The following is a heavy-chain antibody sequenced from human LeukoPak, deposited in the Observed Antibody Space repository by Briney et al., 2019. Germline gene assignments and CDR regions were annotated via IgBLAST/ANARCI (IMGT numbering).Heavy chain of an antibody. CDR1: GFTFSSYN. J-gene: IGHJ4*02. CDR3: ARDPLGVLSYFDY. Sequence: GGSLRLSCAASGFTFSSYNMNWVRQAPGKGLEWVSSISSSSNYIYDADSVRGRFTISRDNAKNSLYLQMNSLRAEDTAVYYCARDPLGVLSYFDYWGQGTLVTVSS. D-gene: IGHD3-16*01. V-gene: IGHV3-21*01. CDR2: ISSSSNYI.